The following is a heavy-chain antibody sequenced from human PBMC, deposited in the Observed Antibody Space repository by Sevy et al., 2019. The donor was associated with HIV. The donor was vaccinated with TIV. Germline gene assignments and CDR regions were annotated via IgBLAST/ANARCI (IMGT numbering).Heavy chain of an antibody. D-gene: IGHD3-10*01. CDR3: ATPLRQYGSGSYNYFDY. CDR1: GYTLTELS. J-gene: IGHJ4*02. V-gene: IGHV1-24*01. Sequence: ASVKVSCKVSGYTLTELSMHWVRQAPGKGLEWMEGFDPEDGETIYAQKFQGRVTMTEDTSTDTAYMELSVLRSEDTAGYYYATPLRQYGSGSYNYFDYWGQGTLVTVSS. CDR2: FDPEDGET.